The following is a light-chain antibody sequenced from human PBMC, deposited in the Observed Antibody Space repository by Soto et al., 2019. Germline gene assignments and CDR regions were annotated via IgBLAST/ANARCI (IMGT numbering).Light chain of an antibody. CDR2: GAS. CDR1: QSVSSSY. Sequence: EIVLTQSPGTLSLSPGERATLSCRASQSVSSSYLAWYQQKPGQAPRLLIYGASSRATGIPDRFSGSGSGTDFTLTISRLEPEDLAVYYCQQYGSSPYTFGQGTKLELK. CDR3: QQYGSSPYT. V-gene: IGKV3-20*01. J-gene: IGKJ2*01.